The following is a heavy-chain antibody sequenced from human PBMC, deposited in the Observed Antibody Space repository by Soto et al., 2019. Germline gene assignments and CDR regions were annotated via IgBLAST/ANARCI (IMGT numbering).Heavy chain of an antibody. D-gene: IGHD6-13*01. J-gene: IGHJ4*02. CDR1: TYNFTDYD. CDR3: ARDIAAAGTVFDY. CDR2: ISAYDGDT. V-gene: IGHV1-18*01. Sequence: ASVKVACKASTYNFTDYDISWVRQVPGQGREWMVWISAYDGDTNYAQKLQGRVTMSTDTSTSTVYMELRSLRSDDTAVYYCARDIAAAGTVFDYWGQGSLVTVSS.